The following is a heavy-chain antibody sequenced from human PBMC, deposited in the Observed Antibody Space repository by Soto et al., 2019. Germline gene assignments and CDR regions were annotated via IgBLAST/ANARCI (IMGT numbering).Heavy chain of an antibody. CDR1: GYTFTGYY. J-gene: IGHJ6*03. CDR2: INPNSGGT. V-gene: IGHV1-2*04. D-gene: IGHD6-13*01. CDR3: ARGEGSSSWYTPDYYYYYMDV. Sequence: ASVKVSCKASGYTFTGYYMHWVRQAPGQGLEWMGWINPNSGGTNYAQKFQGWVTMTRDTSISTAYMELSRLRSDDTAVYYCARGEGSSSWYTPDYYYYYMDVWGKGTTVTVSS.